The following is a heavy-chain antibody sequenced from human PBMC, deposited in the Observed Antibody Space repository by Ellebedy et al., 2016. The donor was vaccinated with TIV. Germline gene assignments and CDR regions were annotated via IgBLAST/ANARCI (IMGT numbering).Heavy chain of an antibody. CDR1: GGSISSSSYH. Sequence: MPSETLSLTCTVSGGSISSSSYHWGWIPQPPGKGLDWIGSIYYSGRTYYNPSLKSRLTISVDTSKNQFSLKLSSVTAADTAVYYCARDHVVATNEAIDYWGQGTLVTVSS. CDR3: ARDHVVATNEAIDY. CDR2: IYYSGRT. D-gene: IGHD5-12*01. V-gene: IGHV4-39*07. J-gene: IGHJ4*02.